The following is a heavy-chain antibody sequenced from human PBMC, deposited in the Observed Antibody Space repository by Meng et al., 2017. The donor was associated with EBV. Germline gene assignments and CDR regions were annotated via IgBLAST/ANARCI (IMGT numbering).Heavy chain of an antibody. D-gene: IGHD1-26*01. Sequence: QVQLQQWGAGLLKPSETLSLTGAVYGGSFSGYYWSWIRQPPGKGLEWIGEINHSGSTNYNPSLKSRVTISVDTSKNQFSLKLSSVTAADTAVYYCARGGGNRGGIVGATYRLNWFDPWGQGTLVTVSS. J-gene: IGHJ5*02. CDR2: INHSGST. V-gene: IGHV4-34*01. CDR1: GGSFSGYY. CDR3: ARGGGNRGGIVGATYRLNWFDP.